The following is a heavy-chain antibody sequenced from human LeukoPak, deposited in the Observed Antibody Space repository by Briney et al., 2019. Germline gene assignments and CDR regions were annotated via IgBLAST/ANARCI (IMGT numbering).Heavy chain of an antibody. V-gene: IGHV1-2*02. CDR3: TQYSSGWYVGY. D-gene: IGHD6-19*01. Sequence: ASVKVSCKASGYTFTDYYIHWLRQAPGQGPEWMGWINPISGGTDYAQKFRGRVTVTRDTPINTAYMELSMLRNDDTAVYYCTQYSSGWYVGYWGQGTLVTVSS. CDR1: GYTFTDYY. J-gene: IGHJ4*02. CDR2: INPISGGT.